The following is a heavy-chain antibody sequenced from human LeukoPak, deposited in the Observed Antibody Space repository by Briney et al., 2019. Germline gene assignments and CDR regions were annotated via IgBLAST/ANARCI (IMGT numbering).Heavy chain of an antibody. D-gene: IGHD1-14*01. CDR2: IKQDGSEK. J-gene: IGHJ4*02. CDR3: AQGNHFDY. V-gene: IGHV3-7*03. CDR1: GFTFSSYW. Sequence: GGSLRLSCAASGFTFSSYWMSWVRQAPGKGLEWVANIKQDGSEKFYVDSVKGRFTISRDNAENSLYLQMNSLRAEDMAIYYCAQGNHFDYWGQGTLVTVSS.